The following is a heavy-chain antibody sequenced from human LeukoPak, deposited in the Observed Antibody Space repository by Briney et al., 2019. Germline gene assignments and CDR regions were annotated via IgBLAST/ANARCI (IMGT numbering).Heavy chain of an antibody. CDR2: INHSGST. CDR1: GGSFSGYY. J-gene: IGHJ4*02. D-gene: IGHD4-23*01. V-gene: IGHV4-34*01. CDR3: ARAWYLPFDY. Sequence: SETLSLTCAVYGGSFSGYYWSWIRQPPGKGLEWIGEINHSGSTNYNPSLKSRVTISVDTSKNQFSLKLSPVTAADTAVYYCARAWYLPFDYWGQGTLVTVSS.